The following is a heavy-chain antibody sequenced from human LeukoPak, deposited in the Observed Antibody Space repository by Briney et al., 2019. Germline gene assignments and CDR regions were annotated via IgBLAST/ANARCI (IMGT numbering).Heavy chain of an antibody. D-gene: IGHD3-10*01. CDR2: ISYDGSNK. CDR1: GFTFSSYG. J-gene: IGHJ6*02. V-gene: IGHV3-30*18. CDR3: AEDLLSASMVRGVIHGHYYYGMDV. Sequence: GGSLRLSCAASGFTFSSYGMHWVRQAPGKGLEWVAVISYDGSNKYYADSVKGRFTISRDNSKNTLYLQMNSLRAEDTAVYYCAEDLLSASMVRGVIHGHYYYGMDVWGQGTTVTVSS.